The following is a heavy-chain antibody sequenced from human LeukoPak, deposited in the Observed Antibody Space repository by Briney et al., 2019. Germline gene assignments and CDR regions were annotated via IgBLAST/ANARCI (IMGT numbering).Heavy chain of an antibody. V-gene: IGHV4-38-2*02. CDR3: ASSTYQLPRPDAFDI. D-gene: IGHD2-2*01. CDR1: GYSISSGYY. J-gene: IGHJ3*02. Sequence: SETLSLTCTVSGYSISSGYYWGWIRQSPGKGLEWIGSIYHSGGTYYNPSLKSPVTISVDRSKNQFSLKLSSVTAAYTAVYYCASSTYQLPRPDAFDIWGQGTMVTVSS. CDR2: IYHSGGT.